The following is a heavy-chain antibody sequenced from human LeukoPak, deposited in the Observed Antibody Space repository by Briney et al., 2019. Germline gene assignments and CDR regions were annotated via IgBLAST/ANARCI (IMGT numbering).Heavy chain of an antibody. V-gene: IGHV3-21*01. CDR3: ARIDFGGYYTVDY. D-gene: IGHD3-3*01. J-gene: IGHJ4*02. CDR2: ISSSSSYI. Sequence: GGSLSLSCAASGFTFSSYSMNWVGRAPGRGLDWVSSISSSSSYIYYADSVKGRFTISRDNAKNSLYLQMNSLRAEDTAVYYCARIDFGGYYTVDYWGQGTLVTVSS. CDR1: GFTFSSYS.